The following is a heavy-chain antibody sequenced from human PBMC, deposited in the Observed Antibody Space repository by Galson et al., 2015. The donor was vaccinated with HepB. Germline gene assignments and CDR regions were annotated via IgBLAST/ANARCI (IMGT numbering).Heavy chain of an antibody. D-gene: IGHD2-2*01. CDR3: ARSSYCNSTSCYINFDY. CDR1: GRSFSGYY. Sequence: LSLTCAVYGRSFSGYYWSWIRQTPGKGLEWIGEINHRGSTNYNPSLKSRVTISVDTSKSQFSLNLTSVTAADTAVYYCARSSYCNSTSCYINFDYWGQGALV. V-gene: IGHV4-34*01. CDR2: INHRGST. J-gene: IGHJ4*02.